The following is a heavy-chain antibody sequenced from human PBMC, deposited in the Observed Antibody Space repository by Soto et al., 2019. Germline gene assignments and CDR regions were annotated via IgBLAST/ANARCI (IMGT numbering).Heavy chain of an antibody. D-gene: IGHD3-22*01. CDR3: ARARREIVVVRVISGAFDI. CDR1: GGTFSSYA. V-gene: IGHV1-69*13. CDR2: IIPILGTA. Sequence: SVKVSCKASGGTFSSYAISGVRQAPGRGLEWMGGIIPILGTANYAQKFQGRVTITADESTSTAYMELSSLRSEDTAVYYCARARREIVVVRVISGAFDIWGQGTMVTVSS. J-gene: IGHJ3*02.